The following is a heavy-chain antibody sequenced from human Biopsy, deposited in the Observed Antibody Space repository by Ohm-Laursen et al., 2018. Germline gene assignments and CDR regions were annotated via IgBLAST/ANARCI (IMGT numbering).Heavy chain of an antibody. CDR3: ARERDP. J-gene: IGHJ5*02. CDR2: TDTINGGA. V-gene: IGHV1-2*02. Sequence: ASVKVSCKASGYTFTDYYVHWVRQAPGHGLEWMGWTDTINGGARYAQKFQGRVTMTRDTSISTAYMELSRLTSDDTAVYYCARERDPWGQGTLVTVSS. CDR1: GYTFTDYY.